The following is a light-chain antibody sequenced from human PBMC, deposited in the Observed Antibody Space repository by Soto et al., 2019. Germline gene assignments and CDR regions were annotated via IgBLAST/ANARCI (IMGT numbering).Light chain of an antibody. V-gene: IGKV3-20*01. CDR1: QSVRSNS. J-gene: IGKJ4*01. CDR3: QQYGRSPPT. Sequence: IVLTQSPGTLSLSPGERATLSCRASQSVRSNSLAWYQQKPGQAPRLLIYGASTRATGIPDRFSGSGPGTDFTLTITRLEPEDFAVFYCQQYGRSPPTFGGGTNMEIK. CDR2: GAS.